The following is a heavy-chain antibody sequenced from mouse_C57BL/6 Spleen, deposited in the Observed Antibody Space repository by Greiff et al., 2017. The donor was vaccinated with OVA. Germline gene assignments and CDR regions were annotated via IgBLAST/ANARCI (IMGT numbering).Heavy chain of an antibody. CDR2: IDPSDSYT. CDR1: GYTFTSYW. J-gene: IGHJ4*01. Sequence: QVQLQQPGAELVKPGASVKLSCKASGYTFTSYWMQWVKQRPGQGLEWIGEIDPSDSYTNYNQKFKGKATLTVDTSSSTAYMQLSSLTSEDSAVYDCALYSNYVDAMDYWGQGTSVTVSS. V-gene: IGHV1-50*01. D-gene: IGHD2-5*01. CDR3: ALYSNYVDAMDY.